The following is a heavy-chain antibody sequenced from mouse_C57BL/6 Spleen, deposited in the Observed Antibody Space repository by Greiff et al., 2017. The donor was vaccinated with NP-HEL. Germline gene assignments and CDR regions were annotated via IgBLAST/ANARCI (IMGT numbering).Heavy chain of an antibody. V-gene: IGHV1-64*01. CDR2: IHPNSGRT. Sequence: QVQLQQSGPELVKPGASVKLSCKASGYTFTSYDINWVKQRPGQGLEWIGMIHPNSGRTNYNEKFKSKATLTVDKSSSTAYMQLSSLTSEDSAVYYCASPRWLLAWFAYWGQGTLVTVSA. CDR3: ASPRWLLAWFAY. CDR1: GYTFTSYD. J-gene: IGHJ3*01. D-gene: IGHD2-3*01.